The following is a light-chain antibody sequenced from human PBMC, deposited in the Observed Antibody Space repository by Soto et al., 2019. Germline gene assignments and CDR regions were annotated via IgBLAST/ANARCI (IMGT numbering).Light chain of an antibody. CDR1: QNINSY. V-gene: IGKV1-39*01. J-gene: IGKJ4*01. Sequence: DIQMTQSPSSLSASVGDRVTITCRASQNINSYLNWYQQKVGKAPKLLINAASTLQSGVPLRFRGSGPGTDFTLTISSLQPEDFATYYCQESYNLHTFGGGTKVEIK. CDR2: AAS. CDR3: QESYNLHT.